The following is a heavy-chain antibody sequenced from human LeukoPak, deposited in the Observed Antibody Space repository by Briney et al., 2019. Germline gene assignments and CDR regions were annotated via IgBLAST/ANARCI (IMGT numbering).Heavy chain of an antibody. Sequence: PSETLSLTCTVSGGSISSYYWSWIRQPAGKGLEWIGRIYTSGSTNYNPSLKSRVTMSADTSKNQFSLKLSSVTAADTAVYYCARDRYYGSGSYSHPAGAFDIWGQGTMVTVSS. CDR1: GGSISSYY. D-gene: IGHD3-10*01. CDR3: ARDRYYGSGSYSHPAGAFDI. V-gene: IGHV4-4*07. CDR2: IYTSGST. J-gene: IGHJ3*02.